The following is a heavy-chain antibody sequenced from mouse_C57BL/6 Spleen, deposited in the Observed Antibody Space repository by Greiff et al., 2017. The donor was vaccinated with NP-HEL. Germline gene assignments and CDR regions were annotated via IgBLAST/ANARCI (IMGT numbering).Heavy chain of an antibody. CDR3: ARLGGFHYYGSSPDV. Sequence: QVQLQQPGAELVKPGASVKLSCKASGYTFTSYWMHWVKQRPGQGLEWIGMIHPNSGSTNYNEKFKSKATLTVDKSSSTAYMQLSSLTSEDSAVYYCARLGGFHYYGSSPDVWGTGTTVTVSS. J-gene: IGHJ1*03. CDR2: IHPNSGST. V-gene: IGHV1-64*01. D-gene: IGHD1-1*01. CDR1: GYTFTSYW.